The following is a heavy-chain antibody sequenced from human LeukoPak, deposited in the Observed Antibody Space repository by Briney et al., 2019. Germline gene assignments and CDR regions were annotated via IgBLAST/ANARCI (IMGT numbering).Heavy chain of an antibody. J-gene: IGHJ4*02. CDR2: IKTDGSRT. CDR3: AREMRDSNSEDY. D-gene: IGHD4-23*01. V-gene: IGHV3-74*01. Sequence: GGSLRLSCAASGFTFSSYWMHWVRHAPGKGLGWVSRIKTDGSRTSYAASVKGRFTISRDNAKNTLYLQMNSLRAEDTAVYYCAREMRDSNSEDYWGQGTLVTVSS. CDR1: GFTFSSYW.